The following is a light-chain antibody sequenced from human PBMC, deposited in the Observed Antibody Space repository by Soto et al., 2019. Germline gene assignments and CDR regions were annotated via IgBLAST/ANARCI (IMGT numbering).Light chain of an antibody. CDR2: DAS. V-gene: IGKV1-5*01. CDR1: QTISNW. J-gene: IGKJ5*01. CDR3: QQYSSYPLT. Sequence: DIQMTQSPTTLSASVGDRVTITCRTSQTISNWLAWYQQKPGKAPKVLIYDASTLDGGVPSRFSGRRSGTDFTLTISSLQPNDFATYYCQQYSSYPLTFGGGTRLEIK.